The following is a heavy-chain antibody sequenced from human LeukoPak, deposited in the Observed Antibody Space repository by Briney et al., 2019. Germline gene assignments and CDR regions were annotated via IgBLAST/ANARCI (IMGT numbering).Heavy chain of an antibody. Sequence: GESLKISCKGSGYSFTSYWIGRVRHMPGKSREWMGVIYTGDSDTRYSPSFQSQVTISADKSISTAFLQWSSLKASDTAMYYCATLTTGYSSGWPLDYWGQGTLVTVSS. CDR3: ATLTTGYSSGWPLDY. J-gene: IGHJ4*02. CDR2: IYTGDSDT. CDR1: GYSFTSYW. D-gene: IGHD6-19*01. V-gene: IGHV5-51*01.